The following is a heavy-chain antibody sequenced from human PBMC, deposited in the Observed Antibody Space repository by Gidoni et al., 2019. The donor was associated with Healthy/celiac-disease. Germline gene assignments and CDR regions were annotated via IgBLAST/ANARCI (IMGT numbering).Heavy chain of an antibody. Sequence: LKISCKGSGYSFTSYWIGWVRQMPGKGLEWMGIIYPGDSDTRYSPSFQGQVTISAEKSISTAYRQWSSLKASDTAMYYCARGRGIGYSSGWEILDYWGQGTLVTVSS. CDR3: ARGRGIGYSSGWEILDY. V-gene: IGHV5-51*01. CDR1: GYSFTSYW. CDR2: IYPGDSDT. D-gene: IGHD6-19*01. J-gene: IGHJ4*02.